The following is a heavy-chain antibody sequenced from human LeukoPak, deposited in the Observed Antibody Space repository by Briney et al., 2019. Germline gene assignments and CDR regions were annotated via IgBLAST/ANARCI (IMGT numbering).Heavy chain of an antibody. Sequence: ASVMVSCKASGYSFVGYYIHWIRQAPGQGLEWLGWMNPDTGGRKLAQKFQGRVTLTRDTSINTAYMELNSLQSDDTAVYFCERDRVEMSTSLSFFDNWGQGSLITVSS. D-gene: IGHD5-24*01. CDR2: MNPDTGGR. CDR3: ERDRVEMSTSLSFFDN. J-gene: IGHJ4*02. CDR1: GYSFVGYY. V-gene: IGHV1-2*02.